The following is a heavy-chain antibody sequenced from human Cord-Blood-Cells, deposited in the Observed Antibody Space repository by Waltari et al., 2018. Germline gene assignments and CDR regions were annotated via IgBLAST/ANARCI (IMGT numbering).Heavy chain of an antibody. CDR2: IYPGDSDT. CDR1: GYSFTSYW. D-gene: IGHD3-22*01. V-gene: IGHV5-51*01. J-gene: IGHJ4*02. CDR3: ARHRYYYDSSGYCDY. Sequence: EVQLVQSGAEVKKPGESLKISCKGSGYSFTSYWIDWVRQMPGKGLEWMGIIYPGDSDTRYSPSFQGQVTISADKSISTAYLQWSSLKASDTAMYYCARHRYYYDSSGYCDYWGQGTLVTVSS.